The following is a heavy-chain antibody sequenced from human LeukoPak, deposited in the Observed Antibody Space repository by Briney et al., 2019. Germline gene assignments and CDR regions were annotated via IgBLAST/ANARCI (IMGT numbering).Heavy chain of an antibody. CDR2: IYYSGST. J-gene: IGHJ6*02. D-gene: IGHD2-2*01. V-gene: IGHV4-31*11. CDR1: GGSISSGGYS. CDR3: ARQIVVVPAAYVNYYYYYGMDV. Sequence: SETLSLTCAVSGGSISSGGYSWSWIRQHPGKGLEWIGYIYYSGSTYYNPSLKSRVTISVDTSKNQFSLKLSSVTAADTAVYYCARQIVVVPAAYVNYYYYYGMDVWGQGTTVTVSS.